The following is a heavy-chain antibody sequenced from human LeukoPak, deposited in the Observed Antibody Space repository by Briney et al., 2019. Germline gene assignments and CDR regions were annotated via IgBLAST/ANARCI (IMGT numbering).Heavy chain of an antibody. CDR3: ARDRVVVAASFRFDP. V-gene: IGHV1-2*02. D-gene: IGHD2-15*01. CDR1: GYTFTGYY. J-gene: IGHJ5*02. CDR2: INPNSGGT. Sequence: ASVKVSRKASGYTFTGYYMHWVRQAPGQGLEWMGWINPNSGGTNYAQKFQGRVTMTRDTSISTAYMELSRLRSDDTAVYYCARDRVVVAASFRFDPWGQGTLVTVSS.